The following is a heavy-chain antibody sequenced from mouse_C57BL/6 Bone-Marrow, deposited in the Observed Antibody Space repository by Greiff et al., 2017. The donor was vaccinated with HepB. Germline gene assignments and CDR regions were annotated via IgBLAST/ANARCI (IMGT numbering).Heavy chain of an antibody. V-gene: IGHV3-6*01. CDR1: GYSITSGYY. D-gene: IGHD1-1*01. CDR2: ISYDGSN. Sequence: EVKLQESGPGLVKPSQSLSLTCSVTGYSITSGYYWNWIRQFPGNKLEWMGYISYDGSNNYNPSLKNRISITRDTSKNQFFLKLNSVTTEDTATYYCAREGDIYYYGSTGYWGQGTTLTVSS. J-gene: IGHJ2*01. CDR3: AREGDIYYYGSTGY.